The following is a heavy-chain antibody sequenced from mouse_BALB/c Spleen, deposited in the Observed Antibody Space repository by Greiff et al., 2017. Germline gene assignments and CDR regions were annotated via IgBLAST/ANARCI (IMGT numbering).Heavy chain of an antibody. CDR2: ILPGSGST. CDR1: GYTFSSYW. D-gene: IGHD2-10*02. CDR3: ARYSYGSAMDY. J-gene: IGHJ4*01. Sequence: VQLQQSGAELMKPGASVKISCKATGYTFSSYWIEWVKQRPGHGLEWIGEILPGSGSTNYNEKFKGKATFTADTSSNTAYTQLSSLTSEDSAVYYCARYSYGSAMDYWGQGTSVTVSS. V-gene: IGHV1-9*01.